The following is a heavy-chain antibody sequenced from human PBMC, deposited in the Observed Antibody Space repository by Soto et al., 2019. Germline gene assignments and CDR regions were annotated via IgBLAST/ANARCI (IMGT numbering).Heavy chain of an antibody. Sequence: QVQLQESGPGLVKPSGTLSLTCAVSSGSISSSNWWSWVRQPPGKGLEWIGEIYHSGSTNYNPSLKSRVTISVDKSKNQFSLKLSSVTAADTAVYYCARWGIQQYSSSWYLAFDIWGQGTMVTVSS. CDR2: IYHSGST. CDR1: SGSISSSNW. D-gene: IGHD6-13*01. J-gene: IGHJ3*02. CDR3: ARWGIQQYSSSWYLAFDI. V-gene: IGHV4-4*02.